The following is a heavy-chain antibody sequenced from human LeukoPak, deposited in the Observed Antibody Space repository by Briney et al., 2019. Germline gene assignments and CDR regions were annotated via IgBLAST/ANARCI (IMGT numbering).Heavy chain of an antibody. D-gene: IGHD6-13*01. CDR1: GLTSSSYE. CDR3: ARDPLGYSSTNFDY. Sequence: GGSLRLSCAASGLTSSSYEMNWVRQAPGKGLEWVSYISSSGSTIYYADSVKGRFTISRDNAKNSLYLQMNSLRAEDTAVYYCARDPLGYSSTNFDYWGQGTLVTVSS. J-gene: IGHJ4*02. V-gene: IGHV3-48*03. CDR2: ISSSGSTI.